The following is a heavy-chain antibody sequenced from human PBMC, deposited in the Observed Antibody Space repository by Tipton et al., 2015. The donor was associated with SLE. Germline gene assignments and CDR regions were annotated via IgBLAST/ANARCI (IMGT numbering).Heavy chain of an antibody. Sequence: TLSLTCHVAGGRIRNSPYYWAWIRQPRGKWLEWIGSSYYSGRTYYSPSLKSRVTISVDTSKNQFSLKLSSVTAADTAVYFCARQDLGRAATLTFDIWGLGTLATVSS. J-gene: IGHJ4*02. CDR2: SYYSGRT. D-gene: IGHD6-25*01. V-gene: IGHV4-39*01. CDR1: GGRIRNSPYY. CDR3: ARQDLGRAATLTFDI.